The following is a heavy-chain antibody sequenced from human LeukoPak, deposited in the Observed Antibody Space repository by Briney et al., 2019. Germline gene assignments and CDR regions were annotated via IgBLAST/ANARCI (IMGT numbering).Heavy chain of an antibody. CDR3: ARAFNYDWWYFDY. V-gene: IGHV3-30*03. CDR1: GFTFSSYG. Sequence: GGSLRLSCAASGFTFSSYGMHWVRQAPGKGLEWVAVISYDGSNKYYADSVKGRFTISRDNSKNTLYLQMNSLRAEDTAVYYCARAFNYDWWYFDYWGQGTLVTVSS. D-gene: IGHD3-22*01. J-gene: IGHJ4*02. CDR2: ISYDGSNK.